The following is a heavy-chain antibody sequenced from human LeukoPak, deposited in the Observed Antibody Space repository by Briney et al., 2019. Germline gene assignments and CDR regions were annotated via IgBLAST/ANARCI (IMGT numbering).Heavy chain of an antibody. CDR2: IYYSGST. CDR3: ARALSYNYRFDY. D-gene: IGHD5-24*01. J-gene: IGHJ4*02. CDR1: GGSISSYY. V-gene: IGHV4-59*08. Sequence: SETLSLTCTVSGGSISSYYWSWIRQPPGKGLEWIGSIYYSGSTYYNPSLKSRVTISVDTSKNQFSLKLSSVTAADTAVYYCARALSYNYRFDYWGQGTLVTVSS.